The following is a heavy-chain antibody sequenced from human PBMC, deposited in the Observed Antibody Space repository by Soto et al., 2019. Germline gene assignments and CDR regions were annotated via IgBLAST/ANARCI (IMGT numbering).Heavy chain of an antibody. Sequence: EVQLVESGGGLVQPGRSLRLSCGASGFTFDDYAMHWVRQAPGKGLEWVSGISWNSARIDYADSVKGRFTISRDNGKNSLYLQMISLRAEDTALYYCAKDILFGETSYYYGMDVWGQGTTVTVSS. J-gene: IGHJ6*02. CDR3: AKDILFGETSYYYGMDV. D-gene: IGHD3-10*01. V-gene: IGHV3-9*01. CDR2: ISWNSARI. CDR1: GFTFDDYA.